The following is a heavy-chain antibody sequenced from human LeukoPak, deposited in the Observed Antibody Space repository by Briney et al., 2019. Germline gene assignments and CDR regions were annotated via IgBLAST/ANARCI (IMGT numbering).Heavy chain of an antibody. V-gene: IGHV3-13*04. Sequence: PGGSLRLSCAVSGFTFSMYAMHWVRQVTGKGLEWVSGIRSAGDTNYAGSVKGRFTISRENAKNSLYLQMSSLRAGDTALYYCARQSRLNTFDYWGQGILVTVSS. CDR3: ARQSRLNTFDY. CDR1: GFTFSMYA. CDR2: IRSAGDT. J-gene: IGHJ4*02.